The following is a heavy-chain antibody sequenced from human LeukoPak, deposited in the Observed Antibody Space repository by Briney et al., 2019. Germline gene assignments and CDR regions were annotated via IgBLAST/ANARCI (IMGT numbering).Heavy chain of an antibody. Sequence: ASETLSLTCAVYGVSFSDYSWSWIRQPPGKGLEWIGEINHSGSTNYNPSLKSRVTISVDTSKNQFSLKLTSVTAADTAVYYCARVDDTSGYFYKFDYWGQGTLVTVSS. J-gene: IGHJ4*02. CDR2: INHSGST. D-gene: IGHD3-22*01. CDR3: ARVDDTSGYFYKFDY. V-gene: IGHV4-34*01. CDR1: GVSFSDYS.